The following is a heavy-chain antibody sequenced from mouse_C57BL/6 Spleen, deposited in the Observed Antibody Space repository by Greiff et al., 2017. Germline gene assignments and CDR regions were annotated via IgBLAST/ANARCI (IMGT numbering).Heavy chain of an antibody. J-gene: IGHJ2*01. CDR3: AREYVHFDY. D-gene: IGHD5-1*01. V-gene: IGHV14-2*01. Sequence: DVKLQESGAELVKPGASVKLSCTASGFNIKDYYMHWVKQRTEQGLEWIGRIDPEDGETKYAPKFQGKATITADTSANTAYLQLSSLTSEDTSGDYSAREYVHFDYWGQGTTLTVSA. CDR2: IDPEDGET. CDR1: GFNIKDYY.